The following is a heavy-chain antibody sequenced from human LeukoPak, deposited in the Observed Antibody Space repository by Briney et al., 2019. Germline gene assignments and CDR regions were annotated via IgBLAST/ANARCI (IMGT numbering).Heavy chain of an antibody. D-gene: IGHD4-17*01. CDR3: ASAPKNTVTFFDY. Sequence: EASVKVSCKASGGTFSSYAISWVRQAPGQGLEWMGRIIPILGIANYAQKFQGRVTITADKSTSTAYMELSSLRSEDMAVYYCASAPKNTVTFFDYWGQGTLVTVSS. CDR1: GGTFSSYA. V-gene: IGHV1-69*04. J-gene: IGHJ4*02. CDR2: IIPILGIA.